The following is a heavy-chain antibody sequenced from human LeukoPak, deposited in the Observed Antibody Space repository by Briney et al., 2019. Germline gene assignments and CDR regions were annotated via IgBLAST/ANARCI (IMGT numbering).Heavy chain of an antibody. J-gene: IGHJ6*03. CDR1: VDPINQYY. V-gene: IGHV4-59*07. CDR3: ARAQKSTITGVVIGYYYMDV. D-gene: IGHD3-3*01. Sequence: SDTQSLTCSVSVDPINQYYWMCIPRSPEKAVVGIAYIYYTGSTNYNPSLKSRVTISIDTSKNQFSLKLSSVTAADTAVYYCARAQKSTITGVVIGYYYMDVWGKGTTVTVSS. CDR2: IYYTGST.